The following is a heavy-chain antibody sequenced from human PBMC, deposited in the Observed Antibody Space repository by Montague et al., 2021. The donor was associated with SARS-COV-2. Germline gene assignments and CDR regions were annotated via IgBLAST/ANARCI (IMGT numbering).Heavy chain of an antibody. CDR1: GFTFSSYW. Sequence: SLRLSCAASGFTFSSYWMHWVRQAPGKGLVWLSRITGDGSSTDDADYLKGRFTISRDNAKNNLYLQMNSLRVEDTAVYFCARAREDGAFDIWGQGTMVTVSS. D-gene: IGHD1-26*01. CDR2: ITGDGSST. J-gene: IGHJ3*02. CDR3: ARAREDGAFDI. V-gene: IGHV3-74*01.